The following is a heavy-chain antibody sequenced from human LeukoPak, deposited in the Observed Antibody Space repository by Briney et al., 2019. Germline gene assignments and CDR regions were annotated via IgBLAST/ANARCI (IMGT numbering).Heavy chain of an antibody. CDR1: GFTFNRFG. D-gene: IGHD3-10*01. J-gene: IGHJ4*02. V-gene: IGHV3-21*01. CDR3: ARGRGSGSYYSFHY. CDR2: ISSSSSYI. Sequence: GGSLRLSCATSGFTFNRFGMHWVRQAPGKGLEWVSSISSSSSYIYYADSVKGRFTISRDNAKNSLYLQMNSLRAEDTAVYYCARGRGSGSYYSFHYWGQGTLVTVSS.